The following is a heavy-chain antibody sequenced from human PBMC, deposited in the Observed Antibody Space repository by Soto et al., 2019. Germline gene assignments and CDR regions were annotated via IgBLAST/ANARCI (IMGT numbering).Heavy chain of an antibody. Sequence: SESLCLTCTVSGGSVSDNHFYWSWIRQPPGKSLKRIGHTYDSGSTCHNLPLNSRVTISVDSNNQFSLKLNSVTAADTAVYYCARGPPSAKVDSWGQATLVTVS. D-gene: IGHD2-15*01. CDR3: ARGPPSAKVDS. CDR2: TYDSGST. V-gene: IGHV4-30-4*01. CDR1: GGSVSDNHFY. J-gene: IGHJ4*02.